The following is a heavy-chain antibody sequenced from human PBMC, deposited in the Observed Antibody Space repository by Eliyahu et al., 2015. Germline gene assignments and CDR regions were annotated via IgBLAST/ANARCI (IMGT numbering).Heavy chain of an antibody. CDR3: ARYYGLDV. CDR2: ISGSASGGST. V-gene: IGHV3-23*04. Sequence: EVQLVESGGGLAQPGGSLRLSCAAXGFTFSNYAMSWVRQGPGKGLEWVSSISGSASGGSTSYADSVKGRFTISRDNSKNSLYLQMNSLRAEDTALYYCARYYGLDVWGQGTTVIVSS. CDR1: GFTFSNYA. J-gene: IGHJ6*02.